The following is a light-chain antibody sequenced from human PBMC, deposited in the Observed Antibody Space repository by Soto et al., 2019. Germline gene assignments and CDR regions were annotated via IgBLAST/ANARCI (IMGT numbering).Light chain of an antibody. CDR3: CSYAVIPTYYV. Sequence: QSALTQPASVSGSPGQSITISCTGTSSDVGSYNLVSWYQQHPGEAPKLMIYGGTKRPSGVSNRFSGSKSGNTASLTIPGFQAEDEADYSCCSYAVIPTYYVFETGTKVTV. CDR2: GGT. J-gene: IGLJ1*01. CDR1: SSDVGSYNL. V-gene: IGLV2-23*01.